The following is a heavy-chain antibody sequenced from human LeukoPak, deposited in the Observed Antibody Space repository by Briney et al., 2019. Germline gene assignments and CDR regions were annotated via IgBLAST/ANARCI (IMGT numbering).Heavy chain of an antibody. CDR2: ISSSSYI. D-gene: IGHD1-26*01. J-gene: IGHJ4*02. CDR3: ARGHSGSYDFDY. V-gene: IGHV3-21*01. Sequence: GGSLRLSCAASGFTFSSYSMNWVRQAPGKGLEWVSSISSSSYIYYADSVKGRFTISRENAKNSLYLQMNSLRAEDTAVYYCARGHSGSYDFDYWGQGTLVTVSS. CDR1: GFTFSSYS.